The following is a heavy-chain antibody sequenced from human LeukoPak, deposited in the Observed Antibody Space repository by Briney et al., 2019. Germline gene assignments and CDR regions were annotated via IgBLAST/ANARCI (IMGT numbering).Heavy chain of an antibody. CDR3: ARDPNHYYDSSGYYGDY. D-gene: IGHD3-22*01. CDR2: INTNTGNP. CDR1: GYTFTNYA. J-gene: IGHJ4*02. V-gene: IGHV7-4-1*02. Sequence: ASVKVSCKASGYTFTNYAMNWVRQAPGQGLEWMGWINTNTGNPTYAQGFTGRFVFSLDTSVSTAYLQISSLKTEDTAVYYCARDPNHYYDSSGYYGDYWGQGTLVTVSS.